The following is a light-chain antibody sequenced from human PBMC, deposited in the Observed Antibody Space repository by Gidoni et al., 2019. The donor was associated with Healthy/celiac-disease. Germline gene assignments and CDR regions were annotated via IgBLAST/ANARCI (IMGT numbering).Light chain of an antibody. CDR3: QQSSNWPALT. V-gene: IGKV3-11*01. J-gene: IGKJ4*01. CDR1: QSVISY. Sequence: EIVLPQSPATLSLSPGERATLSCSASQSVISYLAWYQQKPGQAPRLLIYDASNRATGIPARFSGSGSGTDFTLTISSLEPEDFAVYYCQQSSNWPALTFGGGTKVEIK. CDR2: DAS.